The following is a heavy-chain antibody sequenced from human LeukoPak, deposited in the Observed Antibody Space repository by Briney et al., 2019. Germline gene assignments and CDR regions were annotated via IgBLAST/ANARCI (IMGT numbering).Heavy chain of an antibody. J-gene: IGHJ5*02. CDR2: INPNSGGT. CDR1: GYTFTGYC. D-gene: IGHD3-10*01. V-gene: IGHV1-2*02. Sequence: GASVKVSCKASGYTFTGYCIHWVRQAPGQGLEWMGWINPNSGGTNYAQKFQGRVTMTRDTSISTAYMELSRLRSDDTAVYYCARAVMAYGSGRRGWFDPWGQGTLVTVSS. CDR3: ARAVMAYGSGRRGWFDP.